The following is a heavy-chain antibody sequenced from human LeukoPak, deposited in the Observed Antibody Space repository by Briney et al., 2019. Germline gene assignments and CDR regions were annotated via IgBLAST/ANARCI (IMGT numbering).Heavy chain of an antibody. V-gene: IGHV3-48*03. CDR3: ARDRPRQLYYYYAMDV. J-gene: IGHJ6*02. CDR1: GFTFRSYD. D-gene: IGHD2-2*01. CDR2: IGSGADTI. Sequence: PGGSLRLSCAVSGFTFRSYDMNWVRQAPGKGLEWVSYIGSGADTIYYADSVKGRFTISRGNAKNSLYLQMNSLRAEDTALYYCARDRPRQLYYYYAMDVWGLGTTVTVSS.